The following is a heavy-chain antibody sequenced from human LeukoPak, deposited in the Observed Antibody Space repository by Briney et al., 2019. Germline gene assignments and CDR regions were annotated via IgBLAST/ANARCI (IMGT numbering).Heavy chain of an antibody. V-gene: IGHV3-30*14. J-gene: IGHJ4*02. CDR2: ISCDGSNK. CDR1: GFTFSGYP. Sequence: GGSLRLSCAASGFTFSGYPIHWVRQAPGKGLEWVAVISCDGSNKYYADSVKGRFTISRDSSKNTLFLQMNSLRVEDTAVYYCARDPPGIAASGTYYWGQGTLVTVSS. D-gene: IGHD6-13*01. CDR3: ARDPPGIAASGTYY.